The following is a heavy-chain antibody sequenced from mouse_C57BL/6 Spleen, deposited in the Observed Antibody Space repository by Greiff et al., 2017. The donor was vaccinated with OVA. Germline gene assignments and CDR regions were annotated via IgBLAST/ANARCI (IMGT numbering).Heavy chain of an antibody. J-gene: IGHJ2*01. V-gene: IGHV1-50*01. CDR1: GYTFTSYW. CDR3: ARRGYDYDGFDY. Sequence: QVQLQQPGAELVKPGASVKLSCKASGYTFTSYWMQWVKQRPGQGLEWIGEIDPSDSYTNYNQKFKGKATLTVDTSSSTAYMQLSSLTSEDSAVYYCARRGYDYDGFDYWGQGTTRTVSS. D-gene: IGHD2-4*01. CDR2: IDPSDSYT.